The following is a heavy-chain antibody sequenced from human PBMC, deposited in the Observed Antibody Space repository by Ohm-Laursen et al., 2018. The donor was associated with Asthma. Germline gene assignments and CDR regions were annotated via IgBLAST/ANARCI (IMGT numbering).Heavy chain of an antibody. CDR3: ARGALIAAADDGMDV. V-gene: IGHV1-8*01. CDR2: MNPNSGNT. Sequence: SSVKVSCKASGYTFTSYDINWVRQATGQGLEWMGWMNPNSGNTGYAQKFQGRVTMTRNTSISTAYMELSSLRSEDTAVYYCARGALIAAADDGMDVWGQGTTVTVPS. J-gene: IGHJ6*02. D-gene: IGHD6-13*01. CDR1: GYTFTSYD.